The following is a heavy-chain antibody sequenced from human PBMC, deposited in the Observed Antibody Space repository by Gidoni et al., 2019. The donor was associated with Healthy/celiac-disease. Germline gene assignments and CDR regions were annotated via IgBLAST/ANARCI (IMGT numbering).Heavy chain of an antibody. J-gene: IGHJ4*02. CDR3: ARAGGPRDWVVVGATKASPGYYFDY. Sequence: QVQLQQSGPGLVKPSQTLSLTCAISGDSVSSNSAAWNWIRPSPSRGLEWLGRTYYRSKWYNDYAVSVKSRITINPDTSKNQFSLQLNSVTPEDTAVYYCARAGGPRDWVVVGATKASPGYYFDYWGQGTLVTVSS. V-gene: IGHV6-1*01. CDR1: GDSVSSNSAA. CDR2: TYYRSKWYN. D-gene: IGHD1-26*01.